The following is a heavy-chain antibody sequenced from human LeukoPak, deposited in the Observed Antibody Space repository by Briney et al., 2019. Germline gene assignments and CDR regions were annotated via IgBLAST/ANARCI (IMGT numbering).Heavy chain of an antibody. Sequence: ASVKISCKASGYSFNRHAIHWVRQAPGQRLEWMGWINAANGNTKYSQKFQGRVTITGDTPASTAYMELSSLRSEDTAVYYCARDRIGTAHLSAFDIWGQGTMVTVSS. CDR1: GYSFNRHA. V-gene: IGHV1-3*01. CDR2: INAANGNT. D-gene: IGHD6-13*01. CDR3: ARDRIGTAHLSAFDI. J-gene: IGHJ3*02.